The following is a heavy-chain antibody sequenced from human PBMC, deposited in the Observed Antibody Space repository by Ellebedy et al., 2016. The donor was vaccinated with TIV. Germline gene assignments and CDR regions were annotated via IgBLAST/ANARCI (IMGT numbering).Heavy chain of an antibody. Sequence: PGGSLRLSCAASGFTFSSYGMHWVRQAPGKGLEWVAVIWYDGSNKYYADSVKGRFTISRDNSKNTLYLQMNSLRAEDTAVYYCARASGRFLEWLYYFDYWGQGTLVTVSS. CDR3: ARASGRFLEWLYYFDY. CDR2: IWYDGSNK. CDR1: GFTFSSYG. V-gene: IGHV3-33*08. J-gene: IGHJ4*02. D-gene: IGHD3-3*01.